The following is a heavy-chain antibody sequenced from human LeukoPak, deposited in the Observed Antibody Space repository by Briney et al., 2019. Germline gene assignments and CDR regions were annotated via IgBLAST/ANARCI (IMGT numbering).Heavy chain of an antibody. CDR3: VLAPNSNWFDF. CDR2: IHYSGGS. J-gene: IGHJ4*02. Sequence: SETLSLTCSVSGDSISDFYWNWIRQSPEKGLEWIGNIHYSGGSVYNPSLRSRVSMSIDRSLKQFFLKLTSVTAADTALYYCVLAPNSNWFDFWGQGILVTVSS. CDR1: GDSISDFY. V-gene: IGHV4-59*08. D-gene: IGHD2-15*01.